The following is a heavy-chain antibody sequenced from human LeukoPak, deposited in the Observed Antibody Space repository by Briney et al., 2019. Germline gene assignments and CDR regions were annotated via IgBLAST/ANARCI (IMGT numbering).Heavy chain of an antibody. CDR3: ARAVAGGRYFDL. V-gene: IGHV3-48*03. CDR2: ISSGGLSI. CDR1: GFTFSGYE. D-gene: IGHD4-23*01. Sequence: GGSLRLSCAASGFTFSGYEMNWVRQAPGKGLEWVSYISSGGLSIYYADSVKGRFTISRDNAKNSLYLQMNSLRAEDTAVYFCARAVAGGRYFDLWGRGTLVTVSS. J-gene: IGHJ2*01.